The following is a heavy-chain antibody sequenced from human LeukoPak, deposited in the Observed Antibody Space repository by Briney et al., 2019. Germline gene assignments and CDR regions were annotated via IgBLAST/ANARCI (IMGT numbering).Heavy chain of an antibody. CDR3: ARGAIQLWPTTYYFDY. V-gene: IGHV4-34*01. Sequence: SETLSLTCAVYGGSFSGYYWSWIRQPPGKGLEWIGEIDHSGSTSYNQSLKSRVTISVDTSKNQFSLKLSSVTAADTAVYYCARGAIQLWPTTYYFDYWGQGTLVTVSS. D-gene: IGHD5-18*01. CDR2: IDHSGST. J-gene: IGHJ4*02. CDR1: GGSFSGYY.